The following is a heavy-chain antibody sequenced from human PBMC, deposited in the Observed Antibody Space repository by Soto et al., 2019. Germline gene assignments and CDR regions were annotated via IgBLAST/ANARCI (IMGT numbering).Heavy chain of an antibody. D-gene: IGHD3-10*01. J-gene: IGHJ4*02. CDR2: ISGGGDST. Sequence: EVQLLESGGGLVQPGGSLRLSCTASGFTFSGYAMSWVRQAPGKGLEWVSSISGGGDSTYYADSVKGRFTISRDNSKNTVYLHMNSLRAEDTAIYYCAKDEGVGLWFGELLCFDYWGQGALVTVSS. CDR1: GFTFSGYA. V-gene: IGHV3-23*01. CDR3: AKDEGVGLWFGELLCFDY.